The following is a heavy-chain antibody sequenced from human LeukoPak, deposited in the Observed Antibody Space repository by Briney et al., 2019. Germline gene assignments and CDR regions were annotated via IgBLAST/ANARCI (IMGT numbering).Heavy chain of an antibody. CDR3: ARRSSSWPWSFDY. Sequence: SETLSLTCAVSGGSISSGGYSWSWIWQPPGKGLEWIGYIYHSGSTYYNPSLKSRVTISVDRSRNQFSLKLSSVTAADTAVYYCARRSSSWPWSFDYWGQGTLVTVSS. CDR1: GGSISSGGYS. V-gene: IGHV4-30-2*01. D-gene: IGHD6-13*01. J-gene: IGHJ4*02. CDR2: IYHSGST.